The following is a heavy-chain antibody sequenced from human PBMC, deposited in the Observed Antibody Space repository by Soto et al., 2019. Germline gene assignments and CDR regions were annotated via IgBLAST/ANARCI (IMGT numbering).Heavy chain of an antibody. Sequence: SETLSLTCTVSGGSISSGGYYWSWIRQHPGKGLEWIGYIYYSGSTYYNPSLKSRVTISVDTSKNQFSLKLSSVTAADTAVYYCARDREAAAGNLYYYSGMDVWGQGTTVPVSS. CDR2: IYYSGST. J-gene: IGHJ6*02. CDR1: GGSISSGGYY. V-gene: IGHV4-31*03. D-gene: IGHD6-13*01. CDR3: ARDREAAAGNLYYYSGMDV.